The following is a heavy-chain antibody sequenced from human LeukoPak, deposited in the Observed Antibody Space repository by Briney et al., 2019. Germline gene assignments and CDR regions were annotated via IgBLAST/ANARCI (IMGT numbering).Heavy chain of an antibody. CDR1: GFTFSSYA. V-gene: IGHV3-23*01. CDR3: AKQLINHVVVTAKDY. Sequence: PGGSLRLSCAASGFTFSSYAMSWVRQAPGKGLEWVSVISGSGGNTYYADSMKGRFTISRDNSKNTVYLQMNSLRAEDTAVYYCAKQLINHVVVTAKDYWGQGTLVTVSS. J-gene: IGHJ4*02. D-gene: IGHD2-21*02. CDR2: ISGSGGNT.